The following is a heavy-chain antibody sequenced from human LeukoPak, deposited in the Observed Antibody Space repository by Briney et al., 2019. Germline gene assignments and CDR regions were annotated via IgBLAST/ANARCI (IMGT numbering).Heavy chain of an antibody. CDR2: ISNPSSTK. J-gene: IGHJ4*02. CDR3: ATCGDGLPCDFDY. CDR1: GFIFSDYY. D-gene: IGHD3-10*01. V-gene: IGHV3-11*04. Sequence: GGSLRLSCDASGFIFSDYYMNWARQAPGKGLEWISYISNPSSTKYYADSVKGRFTISRDNAKNSLYLQMNSLRAEDTAVYYCATCGDGLPCDFDYWGQGTLVTVSS.